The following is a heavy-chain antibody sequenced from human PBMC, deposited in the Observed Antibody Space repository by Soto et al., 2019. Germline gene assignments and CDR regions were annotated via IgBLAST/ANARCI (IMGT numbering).Heavy chain of an antibody. CDR2: ISYDGSNK. CDR1: GFTFSSYA. V-gene: IGHV3-30-3*01. D-gene: IGHD3-9*01. J-gene: IGHJ4*02. CDR3: AREVRRYFDWLTPYYFDY. Sequence: GGSLRLSCAASGFTFSSYAMHWVRQAPGKGLEWVAVISYDGSNKYYADSVKGRFTISRDNSKNTLYLQMNSLRAEDTAVYYCAREVRRYFDWLTPYYFDYWGQGTLVTVSS.